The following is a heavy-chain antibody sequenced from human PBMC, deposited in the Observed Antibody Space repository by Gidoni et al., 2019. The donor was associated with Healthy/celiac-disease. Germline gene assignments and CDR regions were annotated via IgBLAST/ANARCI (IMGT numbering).Heavy chain of an antibody. CDR1: GFPFSSYA. V-gene: IGHV3-30-3*01. CDR3: ASFPPGIAAAEELYYYYGMDV. Sequence: QVQLVESGGGVVQPGRSLRLSCAASGFPFSSYAMHWVRQAPGKGLEWVAVISYDGSNKYYADSVKGRFTISRDNSKNTLYLQMNSLRAEDTAVYYCASFPPGIAAAEELYYYYGMDVWGQGTTVTVSS. CDR2: ISYDGSNK. D-gene: IGHD6-13*01. J-gene: IGHJ6*02.